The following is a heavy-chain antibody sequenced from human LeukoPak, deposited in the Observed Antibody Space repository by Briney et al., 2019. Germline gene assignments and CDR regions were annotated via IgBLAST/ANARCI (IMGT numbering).Heavy chain of an antibody. D-gene: IGHD3-16*01. Sequence: GGSLRLSCAASGYTFSSYSMNWVRQAPGKGLEWVSYISSSGSTIYYADSVKGRFTISRDNAKNSLYLQMNSLRAEDTAVYYCARDLETDGDYYYGMDVWGQGTTVTVSS. CDR3: ARDLETDGDYYYGMDV. J-gene: IGHJ6*02. CDR1: GYTFSSYS. CDR2: ISSSGSTI. V-gene: IGHV3-48*01.